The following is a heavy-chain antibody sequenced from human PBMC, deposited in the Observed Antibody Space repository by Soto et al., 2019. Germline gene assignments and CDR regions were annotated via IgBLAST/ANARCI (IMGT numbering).Heavy chain of an antibody. CDR1: GGSISSYY. Sequence: PSETLSLTCTVSGGSISSYYWSWIRQPPGKGLEWIGYIYYSGSTNYNPSLKSRVTISVDTSKNQFSLKLSSVTAADTAVYYCASEFRGSFDYWGQGTLVTVSS. V-gene: IGHV4-59*01. CDR2: IYYSGST. CDR3: ASEFRGSFDY. D-gene: IGHD2-15*01. J-gene: IGHJ4*02.